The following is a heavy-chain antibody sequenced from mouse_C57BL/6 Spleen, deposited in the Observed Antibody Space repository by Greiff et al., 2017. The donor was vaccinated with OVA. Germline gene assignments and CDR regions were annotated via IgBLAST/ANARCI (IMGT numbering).Heavy chain of an antibody. J-gene: IGHJ2*01. CDR2: IDPSDSYT. Sequence: VQLQQSGAELVMPGASVKLSCKASGYTFTSYWMHWVKQRPGQGLEWIGEIDPSDSYTNYNQKFKGKSTLTVDKSSSTAYMQLSSLTSEDSAVYYCARPMVTGEYYFDYWGQGTTLTVSS. V-gene: IGHV1-69*01. D-gene: IGHD2-2*01. CDR3: ARPMVTGEYYFDY. CDR1: GYTFTSYW.